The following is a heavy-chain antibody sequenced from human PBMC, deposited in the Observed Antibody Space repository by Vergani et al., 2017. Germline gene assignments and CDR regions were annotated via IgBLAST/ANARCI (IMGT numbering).Heavy chain of an antibody. V-gene: IGHV3-9*01. CDR2: ISWNSGST. CDR3: ARDEYSSSWSTFDP. Sequence: EVQLVESGGGLVQPGRSLRLSCAASGFTFDDYAMHWVRHAPGKGLEWVAGISWNSGSTGYADSVKGRFTISRDNAKNSLYLQMNSLRAEDTAVYYCARDEYSSSWSTFDPWGQGTLVTVSS. D-gene: IGHD6-13*01. CDR1: GFTFDDYA. J-gene: IGHJ5*02.